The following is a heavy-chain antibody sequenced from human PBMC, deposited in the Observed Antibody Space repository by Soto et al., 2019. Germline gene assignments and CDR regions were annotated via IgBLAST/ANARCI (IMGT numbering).Heavy chain of an antibody. CDR2: IIPIFGTA. CDR3: ARVQDSRGGYYYYGMDV. CDR1: GGTFSSYA. V-gene: IGHV1-69*12. J-gene: IGHJ6*02. D-gene: IGHD3-10*01. Sequence: QVQLVQSGAEVKKPGSSVKVSCKASGGTFSSYAISWVRQAPGQGLEWMGGIIPIFGTANYAQKFQGRVKITADESTSTAYMELSSLRSEDTAVYYCARVQDSRGGYYYYGMDVWGQGTTVTVSS.